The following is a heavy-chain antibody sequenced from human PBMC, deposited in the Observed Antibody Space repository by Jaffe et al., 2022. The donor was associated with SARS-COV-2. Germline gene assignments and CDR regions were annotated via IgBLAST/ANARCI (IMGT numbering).Heavy chain of an antibody. V-gene: IGHV4-59*01. J-gene: IGHJ3*02. CDR2: IYYSGST. CDR3: ARARTDYYDSSGSDDAFDI. D-gene: IGHD3-22*01. CDR1: GGSISSYY. Sequence: QVQLQESGPGLVKPSETLSLTCTVSGGSISSYYWSWIRQPPGKGLEWIGYIYYSGSTNYNPSLKSRVTISVDTSKNQFSLKLSSVTAADTAVYYCARARTDYYDSSGSDDAFDIWGQGTMVTVSS.